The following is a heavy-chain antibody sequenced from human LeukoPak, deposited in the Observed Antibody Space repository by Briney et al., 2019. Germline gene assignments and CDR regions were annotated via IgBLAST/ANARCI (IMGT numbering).Heavy chain of an antibody. J-gene: IGHJ4*02. CDR1: GGSISSGGYS. CDR3: AREGIKKYSSSWYLTHPYYFDY. D-gene: IGHD6-13*01. CDR2: IYHSGST. V-gene: IGHV4-30-2*01. Sequence: PSQTLSLTCAVSGGSISSGGYSWSWIRQPPGKGLEWIGYIYHSGSTYYNPSLKSRVTISVDTSKNQFSLKLSSVTAADTAVYYCAREGIKKYSSSWYLTHPYYFDYWGQGTLVTVSS.